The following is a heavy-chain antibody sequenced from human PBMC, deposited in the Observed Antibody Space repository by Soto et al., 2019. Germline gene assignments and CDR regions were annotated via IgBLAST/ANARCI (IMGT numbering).Heavy chain of an antibody. V-gene: IGHV4-4*07. D-gene: IGHD1-1*01. J-gene: IGHJ2*01. CDR2: VFYSVSA. CDR1: GVSVTSYA. CDR3: TRDGMTTVDT. Sequence: PAETLSLPFIVSGVSVTSYAWSWVRQPANKGLEWIGRVFYSVSATYSPSLKSRLRISMETPENRIYLKIDSVTAAVARVYYCTRDGMTTVDTWGPGNLVTVXS.